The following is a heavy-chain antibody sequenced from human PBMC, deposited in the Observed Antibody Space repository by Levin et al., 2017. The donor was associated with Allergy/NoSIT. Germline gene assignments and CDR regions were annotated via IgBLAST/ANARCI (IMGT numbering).Heavy chain of an antibody. CDR2: IYSSGIT. J-gene: IGHJ4*01. CDR1: GGSISSSY. V-gene: IGHV4-59*08. D-gene: IGHD6-13*01. Sequence: SETLSLTCTVSGGSISSSYWSWIRQSPGKGLEWIGYIYSSGITNYNPSLKSRVTISLDTSKNQFSLRLSSVTAADTAVYYCARLISWDGSGWSRHFDYWGQGTQVTVSS. CDR3: ARLISWDGSGWSRHFDY.